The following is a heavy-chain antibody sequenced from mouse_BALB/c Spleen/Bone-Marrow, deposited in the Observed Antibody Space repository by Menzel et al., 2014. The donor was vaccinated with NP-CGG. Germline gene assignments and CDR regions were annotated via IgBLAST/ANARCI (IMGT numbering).Heavy chain of an antibody. Sequence: EVQGVESGPELVKPGASMKISCKASGYSFTGYTMNWVKQSHGKNLEWIGLINPYNGGTSYNQMFKGEATLTVDKSSSTSYMELLSLTSEDSAVYYCARDYGPNFDYWGQGTTLTVSS. J-gene: IGHJ2*01. D-gene: IGHD1-2*01. CDR1: GYSFTGYT. CDR3: ARDYGPNFDY. V-gene: IGHV1-18*01. CDR2: INPYNGGT.